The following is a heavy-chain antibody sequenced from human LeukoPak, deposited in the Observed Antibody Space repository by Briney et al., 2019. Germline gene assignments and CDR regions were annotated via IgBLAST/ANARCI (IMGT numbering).Heavy chain of an antibody. CDR3: ARDKMIFGVVTMDY. J-gene: IGHJ4*02. CDR1: GFTFSSYA. V-gene: IGHV3-30-3*01. D-gene: IGHD3-3*01. Sequence: QPGRSLRLSCAASGFTFSSYAMHWVRQAPGKGLEWVAVISYDGSNEYYADSVKGRFTISRDNSKNTLYLQMNSLRAEDTAVYYCARDKMIFGVVTMDYWGQGTLVTVSS. CDR2: ISYDGSNE.